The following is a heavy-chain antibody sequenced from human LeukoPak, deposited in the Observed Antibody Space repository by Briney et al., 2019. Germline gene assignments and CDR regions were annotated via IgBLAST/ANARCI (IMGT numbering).Heavy chain of an antibody. Sequence: GSSVKVSCKASGGTFSSYAISWVRQAPGQGLEWMGGIIPIFGTANYAQKFQGRATITADESTSTAYMELSSLRSEDTAVYYCARFGDIVVVPAAPLDYWGQGTLVTVSS. D-gene: IGHD2-2*01. CDR2: IIPIFGTA. V-gene: IGHV1-69*01. CDR1: GGTFSSYA. J-gene: IGHJ4*02. CDR3: ARFGDIVVVPAAPLDY.